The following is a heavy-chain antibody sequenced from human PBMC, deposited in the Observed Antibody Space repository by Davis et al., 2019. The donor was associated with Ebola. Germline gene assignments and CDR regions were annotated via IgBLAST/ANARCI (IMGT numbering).Heavy chain of an antibody. CDR1: GYTFTSYG. CDR3: ARGTYGDSIFDY. V-gene: IGHV1-18*01. J-gene: IGHJ4*02. CDR2: ISAYNGNT. D-gene: IGHD4-17*01. Sequence: ASVKVSCKASGYTFTSYGISWVRQAPGQGLEWMGWISAYNGNTNYAQKFQGRVTITRDTSASTAYMELSSLRSEDTAVYYCARGTYGDSIFDYWGQGTLVTVSS.